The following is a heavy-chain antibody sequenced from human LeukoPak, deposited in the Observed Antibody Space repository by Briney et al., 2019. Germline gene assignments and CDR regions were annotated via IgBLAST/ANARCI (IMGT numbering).Heavy chain of an antibody. CDR3: TRLGIAPRDFDY. V-gene: IGHV3-72*01. Sequence: GGTLRLSCAASGFTFSDHYIDWVRQAPGKGLEWVGRSRDKGNRYTTAYAASVRGRFTISRDDSKNSLYLQMNSLKIEDTAVYYCTRLGIAPRDFDYWGQGTLVTVSS. D-gene: IGHD6-6*01. CDR1: GFTFSDHY. CDR2: SRDKGNRYTT. J-gene: IGHJ4*02.